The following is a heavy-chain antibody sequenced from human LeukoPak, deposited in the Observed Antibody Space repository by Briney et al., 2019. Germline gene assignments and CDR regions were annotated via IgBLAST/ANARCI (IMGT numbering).Heavy chain of an antibody. V-gene: IGHV4-59*01. CDR1: GGFIISYY. CDR3: ARGGSGYYYYFDY. J-gene: IGHJ4*02. CDR2: IYYSGST. D-gene: IGHD3-22*01. Sequence: SETLSLTCSVSGGFIISYYWIWFRQPPGKGLEWIGYIYYSGSTNCNPSLKSRVTISVDTSKNQFSLKLSSVTAADTAVYYCARGGSGYYYYFDYWGQGTLVTVSS.